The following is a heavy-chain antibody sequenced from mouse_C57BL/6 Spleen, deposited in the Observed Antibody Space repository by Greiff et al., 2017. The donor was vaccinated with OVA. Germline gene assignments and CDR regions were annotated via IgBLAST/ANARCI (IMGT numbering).Heavy chain of an antibody. CDR3: ARDYDYDDAPFAY. D-gene: IGHD2-4*01. V-gene: IGHV1-54*01. Sequence: QVQLKQSGAELVRPGTSVKVSCKASGYAFTNYLIEWVKQRPGQGLEWIGVINPGSGGTNYNEKFKGKATLTADKSSSTAYMQLSSLTSEDSAVYFCARDYDYDDAPFAYWGQGTLVTVSA. CDR2: INPGSGGT. CDR1: GYAFTNYL. J-gene: IGHJ3*01.